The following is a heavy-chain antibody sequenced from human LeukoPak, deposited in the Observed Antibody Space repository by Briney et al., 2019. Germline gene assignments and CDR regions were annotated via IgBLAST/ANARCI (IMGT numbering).Heavy chain of an antibody. CDR3: ASNKGQWLFSD. Sequence: PSETLSLTCSVSGGSISGSRYYWGWIRQPPGKGLEWIGSIYYSGSTNYNPSLKSRVTISVDTSKNQFSLRLNSVTAADTAIYYCASNKGQWLFSDWGQGTLVTVSS. CDR2: IYYSGST. V-gene: IGHV4-39*07. CDR1: GGSISGSRYY. J-gene: IGHJ4*02. D-gene: IGHD6-19*01.